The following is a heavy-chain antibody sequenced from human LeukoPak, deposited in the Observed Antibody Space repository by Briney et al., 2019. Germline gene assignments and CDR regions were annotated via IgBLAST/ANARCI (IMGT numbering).Heavy chain of an antibody. CDR3: ARDRPPDYSNYYFDY. D-gene: IGHD4-11*01. V-gene: IGHV1-46*01. CDR1: GYTFTSYG. J-gene: IGHJ4*02. Sequence: ASVKVSCKAPGYTFTSYGISWVRQAPGQGLEWMGIINPSGGSTSCAQKFQGRVTMTRGMSTSTVYMELSSLRSEDTAVYYCARDRPPDYSNYYFDYWGQGTLVTVSS. CDR2: INPSGGST.